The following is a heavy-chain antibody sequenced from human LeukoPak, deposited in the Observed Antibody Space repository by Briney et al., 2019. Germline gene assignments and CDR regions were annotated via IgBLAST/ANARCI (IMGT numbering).Heavy chain of an antibody. CDR2: VRSDGSIE. CDR3: AKSRVVVLVPAAMGP. J-gene: IGHJ5*02. Sequence: PGGSLRLSCAASGFTFSRYGLHWVRQAPGKGLEWVAFVRSDGSIEYYADSVKGRFTISRDNSKDTLYLQMNSLRAEDTAVYYCAKSRVVVLVPAAMGPWGQGTLVTVSS. V-gene: IGHV3-30*02. D-gene: IGHD2-2*01. CDR1: GFTFSRYG.